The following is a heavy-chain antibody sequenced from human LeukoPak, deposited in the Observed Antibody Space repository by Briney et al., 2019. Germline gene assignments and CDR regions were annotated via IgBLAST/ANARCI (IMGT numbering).Heavy chain of an antibody. D-gene: IGHD2-15*01. CDR2: ISSSSSTI. Sequence: PGGSLRLSCAASGFTFSSYSMNWVRQAPGKGLEWVSYISSSSSTIYYADSVKGRFTISRDNAKNSLYLQMNRLRAEDTAVYYCARDSVGGRGFYYYYMDVWGKGTTVTISS. CDR3: ARDSVGGRGFYYYYMDV. CDR1: GFTFSSYS. V-gene: IGHV3-48*04. J-gene: IGHJ6*03.